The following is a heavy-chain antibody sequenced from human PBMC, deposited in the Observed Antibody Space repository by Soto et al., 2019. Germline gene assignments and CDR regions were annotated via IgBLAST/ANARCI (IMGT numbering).Heavy chain of an antibody. J-gene: IGHJ4*02. CDR2: ISGGGDST. CDR3: AKPEHVSGGILDC. Sequence: PGGSLRLSCAASGFTFSAYAMSWVRQAPGKGLEWVSAISGGGDSTWYAGSVQGRFTISRDNSKTTLYLQMDSLRAEDTALYYCAKPEHVSGGILDCWGQGTLVTVSS. D-gene: IGHD3-10*01. CDR1: GFTFSAYA. V-gene: IGHV3-23*01.